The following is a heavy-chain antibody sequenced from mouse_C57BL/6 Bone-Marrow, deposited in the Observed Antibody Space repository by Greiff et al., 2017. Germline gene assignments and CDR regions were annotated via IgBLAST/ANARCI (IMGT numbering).Heavy chain of an antibody. CDR2: IYPRSGNT. CDR1: GYTFKSYG. Sequence: VQLQQSGAELARPGASVKLSCKASGYTFKSYGISWVKQRTGQGLEWIGEIYPRSGNTYYNEKFQGKATLTADKSSSTAYMELRSLTSEDAAVYFCARREDYARDYWGQGTSVTVSS. V-gene: IGHV1-81*01. J-gene: IGHJ4*01. CDR3: ARREDYARDY.